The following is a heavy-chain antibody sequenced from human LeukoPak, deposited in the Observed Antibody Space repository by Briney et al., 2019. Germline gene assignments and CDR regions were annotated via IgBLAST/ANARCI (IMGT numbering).Heavy chain of an antibody. Sequence: SETLSLTCAVHGGSFSGYNWSCIRQPPGKGLEWLGEINHSGSTIYNPSLKSRHTISVDTAKNEFTRKLTSVTATDSSLYYCARLVVAATEVDDWGQGTLVTV. J-gene: IGHJ4*02. CDR2: INHSGST. V-gene: IGHV4-34*01. CDR3: ARLVVAATEVDD. D-gene: IGHD2-15*01. CDR1: GGSFSGYN.